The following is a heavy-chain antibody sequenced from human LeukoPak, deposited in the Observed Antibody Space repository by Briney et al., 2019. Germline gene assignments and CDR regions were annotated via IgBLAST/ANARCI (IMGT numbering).Heavy chain of an antibody. D-gene: IGHD2-2*01. V-gene: IGHV1-69*13. CDR1: GGTFSSCA. CDR2: IIPIFGTA. Sequence: SVKVSCKASGGTFSSCAISWVRQAPGQGLEWMGGIIPIFGTANYAQKFQGRVTITADESTSTAYMELSSLRSEDTAVYYCASTHSPRYCSSTSCSGSWFDPWCQGTLVTVSS. J-gene: IGHJ5*02. CDR3: ASTHSPRYCSSTSCSGSWFDP.